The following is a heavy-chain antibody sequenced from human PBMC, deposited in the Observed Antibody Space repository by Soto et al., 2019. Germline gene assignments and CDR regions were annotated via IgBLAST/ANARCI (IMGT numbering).Heavy chain of an antibody. CDR3: AREGALKPFSS. CDR1: GFTFSNYN. J-gene: IGHJ5*02. CDR2: SSGTSVYL. V-gene: IGHV3-21*01. Sequence: PGGSLRLSCVASGFTFSNYNMNWVRQAPGKGLEWVSDSSGTSVYLHYADSVKGRFTISRDNAKNSVYMQMDSLRVEDTAVYYCAREGALKPFSSWGQGALVTVSS.